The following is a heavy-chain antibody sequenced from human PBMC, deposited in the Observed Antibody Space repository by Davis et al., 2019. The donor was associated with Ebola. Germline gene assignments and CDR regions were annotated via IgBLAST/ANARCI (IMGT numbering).Heavy chain of an antibody. D-gene: IGHD6-25*01. J-gene: IGHJ6*02. V-gene: IGHV3-74*01. CDR1: GFTFSSYW. CDR2: INSDGTGT. CDR3: ARVGYSSGYGLSGMDV. Sequence: GESLKISCAASGFTFSSYWMHWVRQAPGKGLVWVSRINSDGTGTSYADSVKGRFTISRDNARSTLYLQMNSLRAEDTALYYCARVGYSSGYGLSGMDVWGQGTTVTVSS.